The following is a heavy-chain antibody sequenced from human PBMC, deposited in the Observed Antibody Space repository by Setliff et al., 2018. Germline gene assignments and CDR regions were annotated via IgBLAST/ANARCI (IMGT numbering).Heavy chain of an antibody. CDR3: ARGRNVAARLLDT. V-gene: IGHV4-39*07. CDR2: IYYSGTT. J-gene: IGHJ6*04. CDR1: GDSISSSRYY. D-gene: IGHD6-6*01. Sequence: SETLSLTCTVSGDSISSSRYYWAWIRQPPGKGLEWIGNIYYSGTTYSNPSLKSRVTISIDTSKDQFSLKMSSVTAADAAIYYCARGRNVAARLLDTWGKGTTVTVSS.